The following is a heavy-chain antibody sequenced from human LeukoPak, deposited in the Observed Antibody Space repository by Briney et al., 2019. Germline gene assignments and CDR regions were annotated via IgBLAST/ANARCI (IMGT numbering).Heavy chain of an antibody. Sequence: GGSLRLFCAVSGFTFSDYYMRWIPQARGKGLEWVSYISSSGGTIYYTDSVKGRFTISRDNAKNSLYLQMNSLRAEDTAVYFWALSGGSGRVYWGQGTLVTVSS. J-gene: IGHJ4*02. CDR2: ISSSGGTI. V-gene: IGHV3-11*01. CDR3: ALSGGSGRVY. D-gene: IGHD3-10*01. CDR1: GFTFSDYY.